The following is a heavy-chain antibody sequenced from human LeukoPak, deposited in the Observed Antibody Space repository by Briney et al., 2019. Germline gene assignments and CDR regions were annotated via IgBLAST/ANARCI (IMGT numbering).Heavy chain of an antibody. V-gene: IGHV3-21*01. J-gene: IGHJ1*01. CDR1: GFTFSTYS. CDR2: ISSTSNYI. CDR3: ARDEGYFQH. Sequence: GGSLRLSCAASGFTFSTYSVNWVRQAPGKGMEWVSSISSTSNYIYYADSVKGRFTISRDNAKNSLYLQMNSLRAEDTAVYYCARDEGYFQHWGQGTLVTVSS.